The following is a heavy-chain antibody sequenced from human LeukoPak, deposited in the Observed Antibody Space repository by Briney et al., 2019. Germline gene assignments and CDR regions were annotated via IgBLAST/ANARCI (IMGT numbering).Heavy chain of an antibody. CDR3: ARGRPLEVYYYYMDV. CDR2: IYYSGST. Sequence: SETLSLTCTVSGGSISSYYWSWIRQPPEKGLEWIGYIYYSGSTNYNPSLKSRVTISVDTSKNQFSLKLSSVTAADTAVYYCARGRPLEVYYYYMDVWGKGTTVTVSS. CDR1: GGSISSYY. V-gene: IGHV4-59*01. J-gene: IGHJ6*03. D-gene: IGHD3-3*01.